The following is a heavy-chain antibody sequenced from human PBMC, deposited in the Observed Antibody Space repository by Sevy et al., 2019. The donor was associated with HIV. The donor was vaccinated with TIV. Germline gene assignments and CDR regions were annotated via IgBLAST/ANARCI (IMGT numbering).Heavy chain of an antibody. CDR1: GFTFSDYY. Sequence: GGSLRLSCAASGFTFSDYYMSWIRQAPGKGLEWVSYISSSGSTIYYADSVKGRFTISRYNAKNSLYLQMNSLRAEDTAVYYCARRAVAVYFDYWGQGTLVTVSS. CDR3: ARRAVAVYFDY. D-gene: IGHD6-19*01. J-gene: IGHJ4*02. V-gene: IGHV3-11*01. CDR2: ISSSGSTI.